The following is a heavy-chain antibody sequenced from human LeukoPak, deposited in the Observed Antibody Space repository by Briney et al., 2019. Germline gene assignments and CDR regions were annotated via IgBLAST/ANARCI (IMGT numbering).Heavy chain of an antibody. CDR3: ARTRAGRIVVVPAARRSGYFDY. D-gene: IGHD2-2*01. CDR2: IYHSGST. Sequence: SETLSLTCAVSGYSISSGYYWGWIRQPPGKGLEWIGSIYHSGSTYYNPSLKSRVTISVDTSKNQFSLKLSSVTAADTAVYYCARTRAGRIVVVPAARRSGYFDYWGQGTLVTVSS. J-gene: IGHJ4*02. V-gene: IGHV4-38-2*01. CDR1: GYSISSGYY.